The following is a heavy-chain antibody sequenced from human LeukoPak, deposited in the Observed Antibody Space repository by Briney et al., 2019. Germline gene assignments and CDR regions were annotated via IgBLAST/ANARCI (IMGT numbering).Heavy chain of an antibody. D-gene: IGHD3-9*01. CDR3: AKKKLRYFDWLSRGIDY. CDR1: GFTFSSYG. CDR2: ISYDGSNK. J-gene: IGHJ4*02. Sequence: PGGSLRLSCAASGFTFSSYGMHWVRQAPGKGLEWVAVISYDGSNKYYADSVKGRFTISRDNSKNTLYLQMNSLRAEDTAVYYCAKKKLRYFDWLSRGIDYWGQGTLVTVSS. V-gene: IGHV3-30*18.